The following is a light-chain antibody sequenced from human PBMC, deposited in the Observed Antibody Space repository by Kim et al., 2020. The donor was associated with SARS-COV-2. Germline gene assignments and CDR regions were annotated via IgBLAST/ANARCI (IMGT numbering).Light chain of an antibody. CDR2: RND. V-gene: IGLV1-47*01. Sequence: GQRVTSSCSGSSFNIGENYVYWSQQIPGMAPKVLIFRNDQRPSGVPDRFSGSKSGTSASLAISGLRSEDEADYYCATWDDSLSGPVLGGGTQLTVL. CDR1: SFNIGENY. CDR3: ATWDDSLSGPV. J-gene: IGLJ3*02.